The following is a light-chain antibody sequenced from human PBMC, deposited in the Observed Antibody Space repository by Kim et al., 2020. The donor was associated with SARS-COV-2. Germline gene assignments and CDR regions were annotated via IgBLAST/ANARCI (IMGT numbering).Light chain of an antibody. CDR1: KLGDKY. V-gene: IGLV3-1*01. CDR3: QARDSRAWV. CDR2: QDS. Sequence: SYELTQPPSVSVSPGQTASITCSGDKLGDKYACWYQQKPGQSPVLVIYQDSKRPSGIPERFSGSNSGNTATLTISGTQAMDEADYYCQARDSRAWVFGGG. J-gene: IGLJ3*02.